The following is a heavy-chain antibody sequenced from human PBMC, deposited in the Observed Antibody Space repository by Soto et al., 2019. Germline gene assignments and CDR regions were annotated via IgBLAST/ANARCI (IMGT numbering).Heavy chain of an antibody. Sequence: GGSLRLSCVASGFTFSNYAMHWVRQAPGKGLGWVAVISSDGSEKYYLDSVRDRFTISRDNSKNTLYLQMNNLRPEDTAMYYCANSWTTLTTGFDFWGQGALVTVCS. CDR3: ANSWTTLTTGFDF. D-gene: IGHD4-17*01. CDR1: GFTFSNYA. CDR2: ISSDGSEK. J-gene: IGHJ4*02. V-gene: IGHV3-30*18.